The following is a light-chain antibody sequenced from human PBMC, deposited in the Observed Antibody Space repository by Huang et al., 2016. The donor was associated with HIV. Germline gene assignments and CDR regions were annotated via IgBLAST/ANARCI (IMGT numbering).Light chain of an antibody. J-gene: IGKJ4*01. CDR3: HQYNNWLLS. V-gene: IGKV3-15*01. CDR1: RSGSTN. CDR2: GSS. Sequence: EIVMTQSPATLSVSPGERVTLSCRANRSGSTNLAWYQQRPGQAPRLLIYGSSTRAPGIPARFSGSGSGTDFSRTISSLQSEDFALYYCHQYNNWLLSFGGGTRVDI.